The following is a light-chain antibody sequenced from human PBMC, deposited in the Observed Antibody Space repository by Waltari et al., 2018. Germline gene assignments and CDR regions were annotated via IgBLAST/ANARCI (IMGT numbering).Light chain of an antibody. V-gene: IGLV4-69*01. CDR1: SGHSSNV. CDR2: VNSDGSH. J-gene: IGLJ3*02. CDR3: QTGGHGTWV. Sequence: QLVLTQSPSASASLGASVKLTCTLSSGHSSNVIAWLQQRPEKGPRYLMKVNSDGSHSKGDEIPVRFSGSSSGAERYLTISTLQSEDEADYFCQTGGHGTWVFGGGTTLTVL.